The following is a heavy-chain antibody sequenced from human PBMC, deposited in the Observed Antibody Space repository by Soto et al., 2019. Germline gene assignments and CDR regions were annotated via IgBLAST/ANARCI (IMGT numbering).Heavy chain of an antibody. D-gene: IGHD3-10*01. Sequence: GGCVRLSGEAAECAFIAGRRSWIRQAPGKGLEWVSTISDSGSTYYVDSVKGRFTISRDNSKNTLYLQMNSLRAEDTAVYYCTKDQSRNLNHADYYYYGMDLWGQGTTVTSP. V-gene: IGHV3-23*01. CDR2: ISDSGST. CDR1: ECAFIAGR. CDR3: TKDQSRNLNHADYYYYGMDL. J-gene: IGHJ6*02.